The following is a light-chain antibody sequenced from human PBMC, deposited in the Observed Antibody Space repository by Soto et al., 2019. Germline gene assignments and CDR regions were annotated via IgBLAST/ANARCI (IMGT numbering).Light chain of an antibody. Sequence: ENVFTQSPGPLSFSPGERATLPCRASQSVSSYSLAWYQQKPGQAPRLVMYGTSNRATGIPDRFSGSGSGTDFTLTISRLEPEDFAVYYCQQYDSSPRTFGQGTKVDIK. J-gene: IGKJ1*01. CDR1: QSVSSYS. CDR2: GTS. V-gene: IGKV3-20*01. CDR3: QQYDSSPRT.